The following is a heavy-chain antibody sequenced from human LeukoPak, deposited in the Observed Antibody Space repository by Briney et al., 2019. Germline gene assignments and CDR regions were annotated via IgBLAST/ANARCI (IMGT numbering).Heavy chain of an antibody. Sequence: GGSLRLSCAASGFTFSSYSMNWVRQAPGKGLEWVSSISSSSSYIYYADSVKGRFTISRDNAKNSLYLQMSSLRAEDTAVYYCARALWFGEFDTGYWGQGTLVTVSS. V-gene: IGHV3-21*01. D-gene: IGHD3-10*01. CDR2: ISSSSSYI. CDR1: GFTFSSYS. CDR3: ARALWFGEFDTGY. J-gene: IGHJ4*02.